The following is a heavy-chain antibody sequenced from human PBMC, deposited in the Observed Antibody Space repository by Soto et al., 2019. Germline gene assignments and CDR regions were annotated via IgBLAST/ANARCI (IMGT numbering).Heavy chain of an antibody. D-gene: IGHD2-15*01. V-gene: IGHV4-59*08. CDR3: ARQVGPFDY. CDR1: GGSISSYY. J-gene: IGHJ4*02. CDR2: IYYSGST. Sequence: PSETLSLTCTVSGGSISSYYWSWIRQPPGKGLEWIGYIYYSGSTSYNPSLKSRVTISVDTSKNQFSLKLSSVTAADTAVYYCARQVGPFDYWGQGTLVTVSS.